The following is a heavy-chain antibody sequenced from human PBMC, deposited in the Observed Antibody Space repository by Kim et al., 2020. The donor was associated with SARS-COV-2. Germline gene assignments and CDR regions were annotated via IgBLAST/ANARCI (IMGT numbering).Heavy chain of an antibody. CDR3: ARDLNDYGDYYYYGMDV. J-gene: IGHJ6*02. Sequence: SVKVSCKASGGTFSSYAISWVRQAPGQGLEWMGRIIPILGIANYAQKFQGRVTITADKSTSTAYMELSSLRSEDTAVFYCARDLNDYGDYYYYGMDVWGQGTTVTVSS. V-gene: IGHV1-69*04. CDR1: GGTFSSYA. D-gene: IGHD4-17*01. CDR2: IIPILGIA.